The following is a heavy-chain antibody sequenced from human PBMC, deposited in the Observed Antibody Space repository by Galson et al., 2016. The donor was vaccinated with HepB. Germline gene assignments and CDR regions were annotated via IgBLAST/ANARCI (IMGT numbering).Heavy chain of an antibody. CDR1: GFTFSSYW. CDR3: VRDSDYEIDS. D-gene: IGHD3-16*01. CDR2: INSDGSST. V-gene: IGHV3-74*01. J-gene: IGHJ5*01. Sequence: SLRLSCAASGFTFSSYWMHWVRQAPGKGLVWVSRINSDGSSTSYADFVKGRFTISRDSVFLALSLQMNSLRAEDTAVYYCVRDSDYEIDSWGQGTLVTVSS.